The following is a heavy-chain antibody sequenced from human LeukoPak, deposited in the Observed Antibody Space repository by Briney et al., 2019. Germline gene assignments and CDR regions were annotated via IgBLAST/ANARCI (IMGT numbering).Heavy chain of an antibody. J-gene: IGHJ5*02. CDR1: GDSISSGGYS. Sequence: PSETLSLTCAVSGDSISSGGYSWSSISPSPGKGLEWIGYIYHSGATYSNPSLRSRLSLSLDGSRNHFSLRLTSVTAADTAVYYCARGPQLELALYWFDPWGQGMLVTVSS. V-gene: IGHV4-30-2*06. CDR2: IYHSGAT. D-gene: IGHD1-26*01. CDR3: ARGPQLELALYWFDP.